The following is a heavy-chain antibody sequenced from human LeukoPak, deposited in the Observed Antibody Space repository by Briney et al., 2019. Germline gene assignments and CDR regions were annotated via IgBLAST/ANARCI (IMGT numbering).Heavy chain of an antibody. Sequence: GGSLRLSCAASGFTFSTYNMNWVRQAPGKGLEWVSYISSSSGTIYYADSVQGRFTISRDNAKNSLYLQMNSLRAEDTAVYYCAKRLTASGKHYFYYWGQGTLVTGSS. CDR2: ISSSSGTI. V-gene: IGHV3-48*01. D-gene: IGHD6-13*01. J-gene: IGHJ4*02. CDR3: AKRLTASGKHYFYY. CDR1: GFTFSTYN.